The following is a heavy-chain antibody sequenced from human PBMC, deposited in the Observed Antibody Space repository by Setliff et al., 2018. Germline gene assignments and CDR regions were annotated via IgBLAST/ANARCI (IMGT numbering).Heavy chain of an antibody. CDR1: GDSMRGYY. D-gene: IGHD6-19*01. CDR2: VYNIGTT. J-gene: IGHJ4*02. V-gene: IGHV4-59*01. CDR3: ARDQFSSGWYGAPESYFDL. Sequence: SETLSLTCIVSGDSMRGYYWSWIRQPPGKGLDWIGYVYNIGTTKYNPSLGSRVSMSVDTSKNQFSLKLNSVTEADTAVYYCARDQFSSGWYGAPESYFDLWGQGALVTVSS.